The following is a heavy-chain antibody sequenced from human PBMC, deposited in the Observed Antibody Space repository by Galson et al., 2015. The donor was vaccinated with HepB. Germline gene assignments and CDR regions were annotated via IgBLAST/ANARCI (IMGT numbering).Heavy chain of an antibody. Sequence: SVKVSCKASGGTFSSHAIAWLRQVPGQGLECMGGILPTIGRTNYAQKFHGRVTITVDASTSTAYVELSSLRPEDTAVYYCARALPYDSGGYDAFDVWGQGTMVAVS. J-gene: IGHJ3*01. CDR2: ILPTIGRT. V-gene: IGHV1-69*13. CDR3: ARALPYDSGGYDAFDV. CDR1: GGTFSSHA. D-gene: IGHD3-22*01.